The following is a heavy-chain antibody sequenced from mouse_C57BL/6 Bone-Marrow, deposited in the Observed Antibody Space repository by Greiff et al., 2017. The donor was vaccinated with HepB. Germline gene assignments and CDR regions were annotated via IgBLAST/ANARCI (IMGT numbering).Heavy chain of an antibody. CDR2: ISYDGSN. V-gene: IGHV3-6*01. D-gene: IGHD3-2*02. J-gene: IGHJ3*01. CDR3: ARDSSVFAY. Sequence: DVQLQESGPGLVKPSQSLSLTCSVTGYSITSGYYWNWIRQFPGNKLEWMGYISYDGSNNYNPSLKNRISITRDTSKNQFFLKLNSVTTEDTATYYCARDSSVFAYWGQGTLVTVSA. CDR1: GYSITSGYY.